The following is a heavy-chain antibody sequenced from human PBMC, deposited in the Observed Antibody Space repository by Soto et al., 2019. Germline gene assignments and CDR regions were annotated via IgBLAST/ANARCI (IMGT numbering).Heavy chain of an antibody. D-gene: IGHD5-18*01. CDR2: IIPIFGTA. CDR1: GGTFSSSA. J-gene: IGHJ4*02. CDR3: AREGTRGYSYGCPGY. V-gene: IGHV1-69*13. Sequence: GASVKVSCKASGGTFSSSAISWVRQAPGQGLGWMGGIIPIFGTANYAQKFQGRVTITADESTSTAYMELSSLRSEDTAVYYCAREGTRGYSYGCPGYWGQGTLVTVSS.